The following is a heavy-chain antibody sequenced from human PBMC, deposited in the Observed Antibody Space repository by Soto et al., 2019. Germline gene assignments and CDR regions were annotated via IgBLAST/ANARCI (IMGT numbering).Heavy chain of an antibody. Sequence: QVQLQESGPGLVKPSQTLSLTCTVSGASISGGDYYWTWIRQPPGKGLEWIGSIYYTGNTYSKPSLESRLSISVDPSNKQFALRLTSVTAPDTAIYYCARATYDSSTYYLDYWGQGTLVTVSS. D-gene: IGHD3-22*01. V-gene: IGHV4-30-4*01. J-gene: IGHJ4*02. CDR1: GASISGGDYY. CDR2: IYYTGNT. CDR3: ARATYDSSTYYLDY.